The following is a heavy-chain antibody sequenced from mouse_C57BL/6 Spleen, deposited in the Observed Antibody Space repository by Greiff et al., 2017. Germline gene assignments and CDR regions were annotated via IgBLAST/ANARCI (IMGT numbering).Heavy chain of an antibody. Sequence: VQLQQPGAELVRPGTSVKLSCKASGYTFTSYWMHWVKQRPGQGLEWIGVIDPSDSYTNYNQKFKGKATLTVDTSSSTAYMQLSSLTSEDSAVYYCASFTAYYFDYWGQGTTLTVSS. CDR3: ASFTAYYFDY. CDR2: IDPSDSYT. CDR1: GYTFTSYW. D-gene: IGHD1-2*01. V-gene: IGHV1-59*01. J-gene: IGHJ2*01.